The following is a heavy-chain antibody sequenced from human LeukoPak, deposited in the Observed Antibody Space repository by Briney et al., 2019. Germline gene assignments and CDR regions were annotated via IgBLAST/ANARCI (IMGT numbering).Heavy chain of an antibody. D-gene: IGHD3-9*01. CDR3: ARSARDILTDYRPSTPYYYYYMDV. CDR2: INHSGST. V-gene: IGHV4-34*01. CDR1: GGSFSGYY. Sequence: PSETLSLTCAVYGGSFSGYYWRWLRQPPGKGLEWIGEINHSGSTNYNPSLKSRVTISVDTSKNQFSLKLSSVTAADTAVYYCARSARDILTDYRPSTPYYYYYMDVWGKGTPVTVSS. J-gene: IGHJ6*03.